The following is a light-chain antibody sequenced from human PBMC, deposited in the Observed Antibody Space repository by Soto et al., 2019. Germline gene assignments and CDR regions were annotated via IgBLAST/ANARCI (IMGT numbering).Light chain of an antibody. CDR3: SAYTSSSTLGV. Sequence: QSVLAQPASVSGSTGQSITISCTGTSSDVGGYNYVSLYQQHPGKVPNVMIYEVSNRPSGVSNRFSGSKSGNTASLTVSGQQAQDEPDYYCSAYTSSSTLGVFGTGTKVTV. CDR2: EVS. J-gene: IGLJ1*01. V-gene: IGLV2-14*01. CDR1: SSDVGGYNY.